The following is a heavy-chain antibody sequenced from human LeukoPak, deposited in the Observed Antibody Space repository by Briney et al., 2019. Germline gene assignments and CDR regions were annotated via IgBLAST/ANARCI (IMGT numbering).Heavy chain of an antibody. CDR2: IYHLGST. Sequence: IGEIYHLGSTNYNPSLKSRVTISVDKSKNQFSLKLSSVTAADTAVYFCARHDDYSRAFDIWGQGTMITVSS. V-gene: IGHV4-4*01. D-gene: IGHD4-11*01. J-gene: IGHJ3*02. CDR3: ARHDDYSRAFDI.